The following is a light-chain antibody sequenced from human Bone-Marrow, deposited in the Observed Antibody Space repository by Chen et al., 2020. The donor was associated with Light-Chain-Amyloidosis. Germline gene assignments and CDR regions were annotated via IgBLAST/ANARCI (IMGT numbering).Light chain of an antibody. CDR2: EVT. CDR3: SSYTITNTLV. J-gene: IGLJ1*01. V-gene: IGLV2-14*01. Sequence: SALTQPASASAAPGQSITISCTGTSRDVGGDNHVSWYQQHPDKAPKLMIYEVTNRPSWVPDRFSGSKSDNTASLTISGLQTEDEADYFCSSYTITNTLVFGSGTRVTVL. CDR1: SRDVGGDNH.